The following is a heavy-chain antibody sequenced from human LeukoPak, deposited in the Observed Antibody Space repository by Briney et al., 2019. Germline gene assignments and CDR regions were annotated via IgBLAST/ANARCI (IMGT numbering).Heavy chain of an antibody. D-gene: IGHD6-19*01. J-gene: IGHJ4*02. CDR3: AAGDRNGWYLDY. CDR2: INWNGGST. V-gene: IGHV3-20*04. CDR1: GFTFGDHG. Sequence: GGSLRLSCAASGFTFGDHGMSWVRQVPGKGLEWVSGINWNGGSTGYADSVKGRFTISRDNAKNSLYLQMNSLRAEDTALYYCAAGDRNGWYLDYWGQGTLVTVSS.